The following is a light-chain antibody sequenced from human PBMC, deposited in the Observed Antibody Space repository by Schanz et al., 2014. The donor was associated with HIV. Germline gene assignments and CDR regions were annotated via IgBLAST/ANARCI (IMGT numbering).Light chain of an antibody. J-gene: IGLJ2*01. CDR1: NGDLGALAY. CDR3: SANTV. Sequence: QSALTQTASVSGSPGQSITISCGASNGDLGALAYVSWYQQHPGKAPKLLIYAVNSRPSDISSRFSGSKSGNMASLTISGLQAEDEADYYCSANTVFGGGTKLTVL. CDR2: AVN. V-gene: IGLV2-14*03.